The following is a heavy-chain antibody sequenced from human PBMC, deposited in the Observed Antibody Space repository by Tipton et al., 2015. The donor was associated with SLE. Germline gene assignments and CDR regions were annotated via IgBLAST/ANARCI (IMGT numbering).Heavy chain of an antibody. CDR2: INAGNGNT. D-gene: IGHD1-26*01. CDR3: ARERRRYSGSPGAFDI. Sequence: QLVQSGPEVKKPGASVKVSCKASGYTFTSYAMHWVRQAPGQRLEWMGWINAGNGNTNYAQKLQGRVTMTTDTSTSTAYMELRSLRSDDTAVYYCARERRRYSGSPGAFDIWGQGTMVSVSS. J-gene: IGHJ3*02. CDR1: GYTFTSYA. V-gene: IGHV1-3*01.